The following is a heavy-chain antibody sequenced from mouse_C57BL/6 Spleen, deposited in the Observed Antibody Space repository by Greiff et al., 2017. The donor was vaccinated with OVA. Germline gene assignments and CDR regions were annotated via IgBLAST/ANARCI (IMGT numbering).Heavy chain of an antibody. J-gene: IGHJ4*01. CDR3: TDWGFFYYAMDY. CDR2: IRLKSDNYAT. D-gene: IGHD4-1*01. CDR1: GFTFSNSW. Sequence: EVMLVESGGGLVQPGGSLKLSCVASGFTFSNSWMNWVRQSPEKGLEWVAQIRLKSDNYATHSAESVQGRFTIVREDSKSSLYLQMYNLMAEDTGIYYITDWGFFYYAMDYWGQGTSVTVSS. V-gene: IGHV6-3*01.